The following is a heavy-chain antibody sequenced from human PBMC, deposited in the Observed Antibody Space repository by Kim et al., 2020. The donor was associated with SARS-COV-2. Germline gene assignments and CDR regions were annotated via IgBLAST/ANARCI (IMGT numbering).Heavy chain of an antibody. D-gene: IGHD2-2*01. CDR2: IYYSGSN. CDR3: ARSEGRASWHQFDY. Sequence: SETLSLTCSVSSDSISSYYCSWIRQVPGKGLEWLGYIYYSGSNEYNPSLRTRVTISWDTSKNQFSLDLTSVTDADTAVYFCARSEGRASWHQFDYWGPGILVTVSS. CDR1: SDSISSYY. V-gene: IGHV4-59*01. J-gene: IGHJ4*02.